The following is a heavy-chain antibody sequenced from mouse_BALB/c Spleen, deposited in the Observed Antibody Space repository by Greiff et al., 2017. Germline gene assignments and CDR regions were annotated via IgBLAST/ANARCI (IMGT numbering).Heavy chain of an antibody. CDR2: ILPGSGST. J-gene: IGHJ4*01. CDR1: GYTFSSYW. CDR3: ARGRGIYYGNYGAMDY. Sequence: QVQLKQSGAELMKPGASVKISCKATGYTFSSYWIEWVKQRPGHGLEWIGEILPGSGSTNYNEKFKGKATFTADTSSNTAYMQLSSLTSEDSAVYYCARGRGIYYGNYGAMDYWGQGTSVTVSS. D-gene: IGHD2-1*01. V-gene: IGHV1-9*01.